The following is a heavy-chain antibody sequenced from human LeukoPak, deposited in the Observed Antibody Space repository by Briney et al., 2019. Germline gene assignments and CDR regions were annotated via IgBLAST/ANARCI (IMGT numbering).Heavy chain of an antibody. D-gene: IGHD3-16*01. CDR3: ARDGGAMVKVDAFDI. CDR2: ISSSSSYI. CDR1: GFTFSSYS. Sequence: KPGGSLRLSCAASGFTFSSYSMNWVRQAPGKGLEWVSSISSSSSYIYYADSVKGRFAISRDNAKNSLYLQMNSQRAEDTAVYYCARDGGAMVKVDAFDIWGQGTMVTVSS. J-gene: IGHJ3*02. V-gene: IGHV3-21*01.